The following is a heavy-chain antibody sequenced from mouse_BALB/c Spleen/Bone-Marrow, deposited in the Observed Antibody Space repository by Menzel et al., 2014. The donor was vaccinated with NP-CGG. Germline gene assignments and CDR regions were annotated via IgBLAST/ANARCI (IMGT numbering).Heavy chain of an antibody. CDR3: AAYYYVSSYGFAY. D-gene: IGHD1-1*01. CDR1: GFNIEDTY. Sequence: VQLQQSGAELVKPGASVKLSCTASGFNIEDTYMHWVKQRPEQGLEWIGRIDPASGNTKFDPKFQGKATIASDTSSNTAYLQLSSLTSEDTAVYYCAAYYYVSSYGFAYWGQGTLVTVSA. CDR2: IDPASGNT. V-gene: IGHV14-3*02. J-gene: IGHJ3*01.